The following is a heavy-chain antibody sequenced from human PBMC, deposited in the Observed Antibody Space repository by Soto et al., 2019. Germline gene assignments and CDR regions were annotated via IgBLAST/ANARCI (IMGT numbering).Heavy chain of an antibody. CDR1: GYSFGAYW. V-gene: IGHV5-51*01. CDR3: AGIGYCSGGSCHDGAFDI. J-gene: IGHJ3*02. Sequence: GESLKISCQGSGYSFGAYWIGWVRQMPGKGLEWMGIIYPGDSDTRYSPSFQGQVTISADKSISTAYLQWSSLKASDTAMYYCAGIGYCSGGSCHDGAFDIWGQGTMVTVSS. D-gene: IGHD2-15*01. CDR2: IYPGDSDT.